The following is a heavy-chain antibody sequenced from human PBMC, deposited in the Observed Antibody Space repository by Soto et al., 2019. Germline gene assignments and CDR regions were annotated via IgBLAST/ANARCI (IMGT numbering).Heavy chain of an antibody. CDR3: ARDVVGATTYVGYCDS. Sequence: QVQLVESGGGVVQPGRSLRLSCAASGFTFSGYGMHWVRQAPGTGLEWVAVIRYDGSNTYYADSVKGRFTISRDNPKNTLYLQLNSLSADDTAVYYCARDVVGATTYVGYCDSWGQGTLVTVAS. CDR2: IRYDGSNT. V-gene: IGHV3-33*01. J-gene: IGHJ4*02. CDR1: GFTFSGYG. D-gene: IGHD1-26*01.